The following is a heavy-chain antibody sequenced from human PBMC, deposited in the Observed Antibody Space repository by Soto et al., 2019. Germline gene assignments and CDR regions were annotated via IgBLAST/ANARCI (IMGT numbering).Heavy chain of an antibody. CDR3: ARDIGIAARPDYYYGMDV. CDR1: GGTFSSYA. D-gene: IGHD6-6*01. Sequence: SVKVSCTASGGTFSSYAISWVRQAPGQGLEWMGGIIPIFGTANYAQKFQGRVTITADESTSTAYMELSSLRSEDTAVYYCARDIGIAARPDYYYGMDVWXQVXTVTVSS. V-gene: IGHV1-69*13. J-gene: IGHJ6*01. CDR2: IIPIFGTA.